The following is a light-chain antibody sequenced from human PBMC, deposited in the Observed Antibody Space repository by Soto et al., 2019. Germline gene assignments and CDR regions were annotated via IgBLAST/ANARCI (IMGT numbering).Light chain of an antibody. CDR1: SSSIGSNT. Sequence: QPVLTQPPSASGTPGQRVTISCSGSSSSIGSNTVNWYQQLPGTAPKLLIYSNNQRPSGVPDRFSGSKSGTSASLAISGLQSEDEADYYCAAWDDTLTGYVFGNGTKVTVL. V-gene: IGLV1-44*01. CDR2: SNN. CDR3: AAWDDTLTGYV. J-gene: IGLJ1*01.